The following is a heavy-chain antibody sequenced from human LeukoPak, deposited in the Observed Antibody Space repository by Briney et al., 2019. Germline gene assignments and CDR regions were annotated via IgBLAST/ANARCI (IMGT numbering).Heavy chain of an antibody. J-gene: IGHJ4*02. CDR1: ARSISSSRYY. V-gene: IGHV4-39*01. Sequence: SETLSLTRTVSARSISSSRYYCGSTRQPPGKRLEWNRNIYYSGSTYYNPSLNSRVTISVDTSNHQFSLKLSSVTAADTAVYYCARHKDDIVTGYGYWGQGTLVTVSS. D-gene: IGHD3-9*01. CDR2: IYYSGST. CDR3: ARHKDDIVTGYGY.